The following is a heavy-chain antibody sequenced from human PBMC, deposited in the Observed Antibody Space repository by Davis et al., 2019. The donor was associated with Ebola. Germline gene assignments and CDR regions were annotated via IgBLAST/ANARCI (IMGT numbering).Heavy chain of an antibody. Sequence: ASVKVSCKASGYTFTGYYMHWVRQAPGQGLEWMGWINPNSGGTNYAQKLQGRVTMTTDTSTSTAYMELRSLRSDDTAVYYCARVGISPFGVVIGRWFDPWGQGTLVTVSS. V-gene: IGHV1-2*02. J-gene: IGHJ5*02. CDR1: GYTFTGYY. CDR3: ARVGISPFGVVIGRWFDP. D-gene: IGHD3-3*01. CDR2: INPNSGGT.